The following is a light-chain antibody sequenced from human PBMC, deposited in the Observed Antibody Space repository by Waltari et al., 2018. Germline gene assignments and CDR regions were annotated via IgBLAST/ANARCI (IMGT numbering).Light chain of an antibody. V-gene: IGKV3-20*01. CDR1: QTVRTTY. Sequence: EIVWTQSPGTLSLSPWERATLSCRASQTVRTTYLAWYQQKPGQAPTLLIYGASSRATCIPDRFSGSGSETDFSLTISSLEPEDFAVYYCQQYDISPLTFGGGTKVEIK. CDR3: QQYDISPLT. CDR2: GAS. J-gene: IGKJ4*01.